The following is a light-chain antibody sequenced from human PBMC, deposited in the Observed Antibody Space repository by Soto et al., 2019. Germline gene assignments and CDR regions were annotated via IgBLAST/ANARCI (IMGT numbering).Light chain of an antibody. CDR1: SSNIGSNT. V-gene: IGLV1-44*01. CDR3: AAWDDSLNGNWV. CDR2: SNN. Sequence: QSVLTQPPSASGTPGQRVTISCSGSSSNIGSNTVNWYQQLPGTAPKLLIYSNNQRPSGVPDRFSGSKSGTSASLAISGLQSEDEADYYCAAWDDSLNGNWVFGGGTKLTGL. J-gene: IGLJ3*02.